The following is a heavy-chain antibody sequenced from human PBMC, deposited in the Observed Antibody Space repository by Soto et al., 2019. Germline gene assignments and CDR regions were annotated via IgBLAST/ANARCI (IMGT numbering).Heavy chain of an antibody. Sequence: GASVKVSCKASGGTFSSYAISWVRQAPGQGLEWMGEIIPIFGTANYAQKFQGRVTITADESTSTAYMELSSLRSEDTAVYYCARNGRTGTLYYSGMDVWGQGTTVTVSS. J-gene: IGHJ6*02. CDR3: ARNGRTGTLYYSGMDV. CDR2: IIPIFGTA. CDR1: GGTFSSYA. V-gene: IGHV1-69*13. D-gene: IGHD1-1*01.